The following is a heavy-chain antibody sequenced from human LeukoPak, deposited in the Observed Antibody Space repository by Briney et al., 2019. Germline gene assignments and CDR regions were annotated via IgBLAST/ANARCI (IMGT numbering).Heavy chain of an antibody. V-gene: IGHV3-30*04. D-gene: IGHD2-8*01. Sequence: GGSLRLSCAASGFTFSSYAMHWVRQAPGKGLEWVALISYDGSDKYYADTVEGRFTISRDNSKSTVHLQMNSLRTEDTAVYFCAREVVAVLPDASTNDYWGQGAWSSSPQ. J-gene: IGHJ4*02. CDR2: ISYDGSDK. CDR1: GFTFSSYA. CDR3: AREVVAVLPDASTNDY.